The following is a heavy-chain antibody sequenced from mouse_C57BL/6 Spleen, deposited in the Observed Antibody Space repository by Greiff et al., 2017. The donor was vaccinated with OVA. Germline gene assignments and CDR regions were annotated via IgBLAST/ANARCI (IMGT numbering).Heavy chain of an antibody. Sequence: VQLQQPGAELVMPGASVKLSCKASGYTFTSYWMHWVKQRPGQGLEWIGEIDPSDSYTNYNQQFKGKSTLTVDKSSSTAYMQLSSLTSEDSAVYYCAITGTEDYWGQGTTLTVSS. CDR1: GYTFTSYW. D-gene: IGHD4-1*01. V-gene: IGHV1-69*01. CDR2: IDPSDSYT. J-gene: IGHJ2*01. CDR3: AITGTEDY.